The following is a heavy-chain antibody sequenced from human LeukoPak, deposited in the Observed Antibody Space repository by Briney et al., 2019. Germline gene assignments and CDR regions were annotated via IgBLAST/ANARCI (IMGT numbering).Heavy chain of an antibody. CDR3: TSSDFWSGYYTSDY. Sequence: GSLRLSCAASGFTFSNAWMSWVRQAPGKGLEWVGRIKSKTDGGTTDYAAPVKGRFTISRDDSKNTLYLQMNSLKTEDTAVYYCTSSDFWSGYYTSDYWGQGTLVTVSS. CDR2: IKSKTDGGTT. CDR1: GFTFSNAW. J-gene: IGHJ4*02. V-gene: IGHV3-15*01. D-gene: IGHD3-3*01.